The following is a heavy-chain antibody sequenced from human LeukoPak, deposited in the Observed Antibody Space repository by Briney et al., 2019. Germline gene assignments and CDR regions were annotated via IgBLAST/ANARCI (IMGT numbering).Heavy chain of an antibody. J-gene: IGHJ4*02. CDR2: INHSGST. CDR1: GGSFSGYY. D-gene: IGHD3-10*01. Sequence: SETLSLTCAVYGGSFSGYYWSWIRQPPGKGLEWIGEINHSGSTNYNPSLKSRVTISVDTSKNQLSLKLSSVTAADTAVYYCARFTGSYYSYFDYWGQGTLVTVSS. V-gene: IGHV4-34*01. CDR3: ARFTGSYYSYFDY.